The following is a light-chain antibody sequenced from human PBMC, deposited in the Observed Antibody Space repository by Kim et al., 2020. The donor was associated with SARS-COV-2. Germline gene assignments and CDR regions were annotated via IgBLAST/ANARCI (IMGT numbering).Light chain of an antibody. CDR3: QQFGSSPFT. V-gene: IGKV3-20*01. CDR2: AAS. Sequence: SPGERATLSCRASQSLSSSHLAWYQQKPGQTPRLLIYAASNRAAGIPDRFSGSGSGTDFTLTISRLEPEDFAVYYCQQFGSSPFTFGPGTKVDIK. CDR1: QSLSSSH. J-gene: IGKJ3*01.